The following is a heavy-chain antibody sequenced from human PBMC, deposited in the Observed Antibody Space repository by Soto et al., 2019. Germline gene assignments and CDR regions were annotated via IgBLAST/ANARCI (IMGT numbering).Heavy chain of an antibody. J-gene: IGHJ4*02. D-gene: IGHD2-21*02. Sequence: QVQLVQSGAEVKKPGSSVKISCKASGGTFSSNTINWVRQAAGQGLEWMGGIIPLFGTANYAEKFQGRVTITADQSTNTEYMELNSLRSEDPAVYFCASKAACGGDCYAFDSWGQGTLVTVSS. CDR2: IIPLFGTA. CDR3: ASKAACGGDCYAFDS. V-gene: IGHV1-69*01. CDR1: GGTFSSNT.